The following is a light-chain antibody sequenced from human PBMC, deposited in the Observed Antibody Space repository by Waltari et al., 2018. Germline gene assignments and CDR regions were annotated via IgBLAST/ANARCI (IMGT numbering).Light chain of an antibody. V-gene: IGLV3-19*01. J-gene: IGLJ3*02. Sequence: SSELTQGPDVSVALGRTVKITCQGDSLRTSYASWYQVKPGQAPVLVLFGKGKRPSGIPDRISGYSSGTTSSLTITGAQAEDEADYYCHSRKGSDNQVVFGGGTKLTVL. CDR1: SLRTSY. CDR2: GKG. CDR3: HSRKGSDNQVV.